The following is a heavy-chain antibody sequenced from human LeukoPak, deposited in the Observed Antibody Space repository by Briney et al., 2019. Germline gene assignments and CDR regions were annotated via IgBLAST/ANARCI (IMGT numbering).Heavy chain of an antibody. J-gene: IGHJ4*02. V-gene: IGHV3-23*01. CDR2: ITDGGYDT. CDR3: ANTPYGDNY. CDR1: GFTVSNYY. Sequence: GGSLRLSCAASGFTVSNYYMSWVRQAPGKGLEWVSAITDGGYDTYYADSVKGRFTISRDNSKDTLSLQMNSLRVEDTAVYFCANTPYGDNYWGQGTLVTVSS. D-gene: IGHD4-17*01.